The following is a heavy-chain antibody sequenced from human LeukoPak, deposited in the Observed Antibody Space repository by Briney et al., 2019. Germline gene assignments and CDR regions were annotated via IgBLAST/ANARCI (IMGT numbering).Heavy chain of an antibody. V-gene: IGHV3-7*01. CDR2: IKQDGSEK. D-gene: IGHD3-9*01. CDR1: AFTFSSYW. J-gene: IGHJ4*02. CDR3: ARELRYFDWLSDY. Sequence: GGSLRLSCAASAFTFSSYWMSWVRQAPGKGLEWVANIKQDGSEKYYVDSVKGRFTISRDNAKNSLYLQMNSLRAEDTAVYYCARELRYFDWLSDYWGQGTLVTVSS.